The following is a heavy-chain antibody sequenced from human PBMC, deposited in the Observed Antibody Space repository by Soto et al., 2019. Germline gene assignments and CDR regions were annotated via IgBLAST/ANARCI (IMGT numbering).Heavy chain of an antibody. CDR1: GITFSNYW. CDR2: IKQDGSEK. D-gene: IGHD3-3*01. J-gene: IGHJ3*02. CDR3: ARDQDDSSDAFDI. V-gene: IGHV3-7*01. Sequence: EVHLVESGGGLVQPGGSLRLSCAASGITFSNYWMTWVRQAPGKGLEWGANIKQDGSEKYYVDSVKGRFTISGDNAKNSLYLQMNSLRAEDTAVYYCARDQDDSSDAFDIWGQGTMVTVSS.